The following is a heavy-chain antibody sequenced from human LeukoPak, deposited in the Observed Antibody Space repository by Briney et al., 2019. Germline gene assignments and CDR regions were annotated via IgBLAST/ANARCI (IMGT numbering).Heavy chain of an antibody. V-gene: IGHV4-4*09. Sequence: PSETLSLTCTVSGGSIDSDYWSWIRQPPGKGLEWIGEMYNSGYPNYGPSFKSRVTMSLDTSKNQFSLKLRSVTAADTAVYYCVRGDRLQYGGNGPDFWGQGALVIVSS. CDR1: GGSIDSDY. D-gene: IGHD4/OR15-4a*01. J-gene: IGHJ4*02. CDR2: MYNSGYP. CDR3: VRGDRLQYGGNGPDF.